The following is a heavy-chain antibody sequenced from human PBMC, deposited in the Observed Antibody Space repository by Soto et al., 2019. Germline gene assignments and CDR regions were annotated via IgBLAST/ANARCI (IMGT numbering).Heavy chain of an antibody. CDR3: AIGGTPIDY. CDR2: ISAYNGNT. D-gene: IGHD3-16*01. Sequence: QVQLVQSGDEVKKPGASVKVSCKASGYTFTNFGISWVRQAPGQGLEWMGWISAYNGNTNYAKNFQGRVTMTTDTYMSPGSMEPSSTGLDYRAVYYCAIGGTPIDYWGQGTLVTVSS. J-gene: IGHJ4*02. V-gene: IGHV1-18*01. CDR1: GYTFTNFG.